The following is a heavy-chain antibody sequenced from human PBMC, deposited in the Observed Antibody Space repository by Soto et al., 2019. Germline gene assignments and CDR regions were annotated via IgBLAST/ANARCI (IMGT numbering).Heavy chain of an antibody. D-gene: IGHD3-3*02. V-gene: IGHV1-2*02. CDR3: ARDHRLSDVHFYYYYGMDV. CDR2: INPETGGT. Sequence: ASVKVSCKASGYTFTGYYVHWVREAPGQGLEWMGWINPETGGTSYAQKFQGRVTLSRDTSINTAYLELSSLRFDDAAVYYCARDHRLSDVHFYYYYGMDVWGQGTTVTVSS. J-gene: IGHJ6*02. CDR1: GYTFTGYY.